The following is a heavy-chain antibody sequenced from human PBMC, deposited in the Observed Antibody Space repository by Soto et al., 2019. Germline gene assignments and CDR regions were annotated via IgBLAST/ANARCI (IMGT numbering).Heavy chain of an antibody. Sequence: SSETLSLTCTVSGGSISSSSYYWGWIRQPPGKGLEWIGSIYYSGSTYYNPSLKSRVTISVDTSKNQFSLKLSSVTAADTAVYYCARLYGSGSYYNVRSRTHLYNRFDPWGQATLVTVSS. D-gene: IGHD3-10*01. V-gene: IGHV4-39*01. CDR1: GGSISSSSYY. CDR2: IYYSGST. J-gene: IGHJ5*02. CDR3: ARLYGSGSYYNVRSRTHLYNRFDP.